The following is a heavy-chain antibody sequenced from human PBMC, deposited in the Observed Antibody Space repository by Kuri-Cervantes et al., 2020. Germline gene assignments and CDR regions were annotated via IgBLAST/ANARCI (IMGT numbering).Heavy chain of an antibody. CDR3: ARARWFGELFHQKSYGMDV. Sequence: GESLKISCAASGFPFSDYYMSWVRQAPGKGLEWVSGISWNSGSIGYADSVKGRFTISRDNAKNSLYLQMNSLGAEDTAVYYCARARWFGELFHQKSYGMDVWCQGTTVTVSS. V-gene: IGHV3-20*04. CDR1: GFPFSDYY. J-gene: IGHJ6*02. D-gene: IGHD3-10*01. CDR2: ISWNSGSI.